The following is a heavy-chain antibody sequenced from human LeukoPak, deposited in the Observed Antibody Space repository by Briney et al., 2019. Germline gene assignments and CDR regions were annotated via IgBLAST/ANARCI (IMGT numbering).Heavy chain of an antibody. J-gene: IGHJ4*02. Sequence: RYIYTPPTANYTPSLDTLVIISLATSKIQFSLKLSSVTAADTAVYYCARQALVPGPFYFDYWGQGTLVTVSS. D-gene: IGHD6-13*01. CDR3: ARQALVPGPFYFDY. V-gene: IGHV4-59*08. CDR2: IYTPPTA.